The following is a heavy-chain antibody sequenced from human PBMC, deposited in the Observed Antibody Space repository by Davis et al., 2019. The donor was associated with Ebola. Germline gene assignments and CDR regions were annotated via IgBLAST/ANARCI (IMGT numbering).Heavy chain of an antibody. Sequence: SVKVSCKASGGTFSSYAISWVRQAPGQGLEWMGRIIPILGIANYAQKFQGRVTITADKSTSTAYMELSSLRSEDTAVYYCASPLFGTSVTTSYYHFDYWGQGTLVTVSS. V-gene: IGHV1-69*04. CDR1: GGTFSSYA. D-gene: IGHD4-17*01. CDR2: IIPILGIA. J-gene: IGHJ4*02. CDR3: ASPLFGTSVTTSYYHFDY.